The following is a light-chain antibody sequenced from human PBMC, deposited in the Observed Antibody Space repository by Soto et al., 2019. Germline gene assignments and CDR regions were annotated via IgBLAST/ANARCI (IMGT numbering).Light chain of an antibody. J-gene: IGKJ3*01. V-gene: IGKV3-15*01. CDR3: QQFNKWPPV. CDR1: QIVSGN. Sequence: EIVLTQSPGTLSLSPGERATLSCRASQIVSGNYLAWYQQKPGQAPRLLIYDASNRATGIPARFSGSGSGTEFTLIISSLQSEDFAVYYCQQFNKWPPVFGPGTKVDIK. CDR2: DAS.